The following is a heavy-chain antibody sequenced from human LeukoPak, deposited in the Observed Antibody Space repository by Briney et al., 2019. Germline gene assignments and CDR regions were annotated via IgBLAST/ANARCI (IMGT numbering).Heavy chain of an antibody. CDR2: VKSKGDGGTT. Sequence: GGPLRLSCAGCGFSFRNYWVSGVRQGPGKGVEWVGHVKSKGDGGTTDFAATVKGRFSISRDDSTNTVYLQMSSLKTEDTAVYYCTTDEWVWGQGVLVTVSS. CDR3: TTDEWV. CDR1: GFSFRNYW. J-gene: IGHJ4*02. V-gene: IGHV3-15*01. D-gene: IGHD1-26*01.